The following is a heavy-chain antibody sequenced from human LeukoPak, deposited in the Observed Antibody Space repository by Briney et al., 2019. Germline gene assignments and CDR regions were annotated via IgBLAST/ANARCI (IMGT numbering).Heavy chain of an antibody. CDR1: GYTFTSYG. J-gene: IGHJ3*02. CDR2: ISAYNGNT. Sequence: ASVKVSCKASGYTFTSYGISWVRQARGQGLEWMGWISAYNGNTNYAQKLQGRVTMTTDTSTSTAYMELRSLRSDDTAVYYCAREGSYYGPKRAFDIWGQGTMVTVSS. D-gene: IGHD1-26*01. V-gene: IGHV1-18*01. CDR3: AREGSYYGPKRAFDI.